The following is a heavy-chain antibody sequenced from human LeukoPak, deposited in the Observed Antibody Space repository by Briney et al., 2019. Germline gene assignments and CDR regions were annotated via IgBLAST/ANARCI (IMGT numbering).Heavy chain of an antibody. CDR1: GYTFANYG. CDR3: ARHDPIVGTPDAFDI. Sequence: ASVKVSCKASGYTFANYGINWVRQAPGQGLEWMGWISAYNGNTNYAQKVQGRVTMTIDTSTTTGYMELRSLRSDDTAVYHCARHDPIVGTPDAFDIWGQGTMVTVSS. J-gene: IGHJ3*02. D-gene: IGHD1-26*01. V-gene: IGHV1-18*01. CDR2: ISAYNGNT.